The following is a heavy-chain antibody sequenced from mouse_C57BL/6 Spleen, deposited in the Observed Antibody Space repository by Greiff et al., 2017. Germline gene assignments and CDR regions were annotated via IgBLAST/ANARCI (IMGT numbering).Heavy chain of an antibody. Sequence: QVQLQQPGAELVKPGASVKLSCKASGYTFTSYWMQWVKQRPGQGLEWIGEIDPSDSYTNYNQKFKGQATLTVDTSSSTAYMQLSSLTSEDSAVYYCARRITTGVATRAMDYWGQGTSVTVSS. CDR1: GYTFTSYW. CDR2: IDPSDSYT. V-gene: IGHV1-50*01. CDR3: ARRITTGVATRAMDY. J-gene: IGHJ4*01. D-gene: IGHD1-1*01.